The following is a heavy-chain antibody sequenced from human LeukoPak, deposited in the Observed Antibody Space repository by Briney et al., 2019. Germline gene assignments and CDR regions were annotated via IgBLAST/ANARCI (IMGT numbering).Heavy chain of an antibody. CDR2: IYTSGST. D-gene: IGHD2-15*01. CDR3: AILAEYCNSASCYLGWFDP. Sequence: SETLSLTCSVCGGSISSGSYYWSWIRQPAGKGLEWLGRIYTSGSTNYNPSLESRVTMSVDTSKNQFSLKLSSVTAADTAVYYCAILAEYCNSASCYLGWFDPWGQGTLVTVSS. J-gene: IGHJ5*02. V-gene: IGHV4-61*02. CDR1: GGSISSGSYY.